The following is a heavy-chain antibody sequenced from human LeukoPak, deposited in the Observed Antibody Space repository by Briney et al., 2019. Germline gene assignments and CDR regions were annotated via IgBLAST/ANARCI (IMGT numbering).Heavy chain of an antibody. CDR3: ARGDYDILTSHMDV. V-gene: IGHV4-39*01. D-gene: IGHD3-9*01. J-gene: IGHJ6*03. CDR2: IYYSGST. Sequence: SETLSLTCTVSGGSISSSSYYWGWIRQPPGKGLEWIGSIYYSGSTYYNPSLKSRVTISVDTSKNQFSLKLSSVTAADTAVYYCARGDYDILTSHMDVWGKGTTVTISS. CDR1: GGSISSSSYY.